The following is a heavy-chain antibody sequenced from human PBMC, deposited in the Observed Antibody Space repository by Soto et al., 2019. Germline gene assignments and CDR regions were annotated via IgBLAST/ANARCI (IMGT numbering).Heavy chain of an antibody. CDR2: IYYSGST. J-gene: IGHJ3*01. CDR1: GGSINNYH. CDR3: ASLSALSWIGESHGAFDV. Sequence: SETLSLTCTFSGGSINNYHWSWIRQPPGKGLEWIGYIYYSGSTNYNPSLKSRVTISIDTSKNQFSLRLNSVTAAETAMYYCASLSALSWIGESHGAFDVWGQGTMVTVSS. V-gene: IGHV4-59*08. D-gene: IGHD3-10*01.